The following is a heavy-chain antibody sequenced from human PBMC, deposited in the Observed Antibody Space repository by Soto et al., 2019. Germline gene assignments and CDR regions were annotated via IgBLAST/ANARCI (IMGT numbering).Heavy chain of an antibody. D-gene: IGHD3-10*01. CDR2: MNPNSGNT. Sequence: ASVKVSCKASGYTFTSYDINWVRQATGQGLEWMGWMNPNSGNTGYAQKFQGRVTMTRNTSISTAYMELSSLRSEDTAVYYCARGWSGRPYYGMDVWGQGTTVTVSS. CDR1: GYTFTSYD. CDR3: ARGWSGRPYYGMDV. V-gene: IGHV1-8*01. J-gene: IGHJ6*02.